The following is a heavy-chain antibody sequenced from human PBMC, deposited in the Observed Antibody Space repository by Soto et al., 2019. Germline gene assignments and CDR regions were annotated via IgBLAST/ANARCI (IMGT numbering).Heavy chain of an antibody. J-gene: IGHJ3*02. D-gene: IGHD1-26*01. CDR2: ISAYNGNT. CDR3: ATDSTAYSGIFGDACDT. V-gene: IGHV1-18*01. Sequence: QVQLVQSGAEVKKPGASVKVSCKASGYTFTSYGISWVRQAPGQGLEWMGWISAYNGNTNYAQKPQGRVTMTTVTSTRAAYMELRRPRSDDTAVYYCATDSTAYSGIFGDACDTWGQGTMVTVSS. CDR1: GYTFTSYG.